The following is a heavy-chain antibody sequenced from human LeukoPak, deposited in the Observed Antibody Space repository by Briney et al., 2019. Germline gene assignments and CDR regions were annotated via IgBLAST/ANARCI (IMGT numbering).Heavy chain of an antibody. CDR2: IYHSGST. CDR1: GYSISSGYY. V-gene: IGHV4-38-2*01. Sequence: PSETLSLTCAVSGYSISSGYYWGWIRQPQGKALEWMGSIYHSGSTYYNPSLKSRVTISVDTSKNQFSLKLSSVTAADTAVYYCARHVRYCSSTSCWYFDYWGQGTLVTVSS. D-gene: IGHD2-2*01. J-gene: IGHJ4*02. CDR3: ARHVRYCSSTSCWYFDY.